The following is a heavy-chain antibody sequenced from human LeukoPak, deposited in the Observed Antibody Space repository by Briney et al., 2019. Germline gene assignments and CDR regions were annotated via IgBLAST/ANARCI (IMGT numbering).Heavy chain of an antibody. Sequence: GGSLRLSCTASGFTFGDYAMSWFRQAPGKGLEWVGFIRSKAYGGTTEYAASVKGRFTISRDDSKSIAYLQMNSLKTEDTAVYYCTRFPPAGTYYFDYWGQGTLVAVSS. CDR2: IRSKAYGGTT. CDR3: TRFPPAGTYYFDY. CDR1: GFTFGDYA. V-gene: IGHV3-49*03. J-gene: IGHJ4*02.